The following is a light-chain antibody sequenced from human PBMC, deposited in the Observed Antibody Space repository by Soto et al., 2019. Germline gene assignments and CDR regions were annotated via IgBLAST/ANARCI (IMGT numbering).Light chain of an antibody. Sequence: DIQMTQSPSSMSASVGDRVTITCRASQDISNFLFLFQHKPGKVPNLLIYGASTLQSVVPSRFSGSESGTDLTRNIRILQPEDVATNFCQKYNIAPFTFGPGTTVDIK. V-gene: IGKV1-27*01. CDR3: QKYNIAPFT. CDR1: QDISNF. J-gene: IGKJ3*01. CDR2: GAS.